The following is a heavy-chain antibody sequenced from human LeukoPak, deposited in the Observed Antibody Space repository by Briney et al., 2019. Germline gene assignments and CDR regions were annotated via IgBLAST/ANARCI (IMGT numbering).Heavy chain of an antibody. CDR1: GFTFSNYW. Sequence: GGSLRLSCAASGFTFSNYWMSWVRQAPGKGLEWVANIKQDGSEKYYVDSVKGRFTISRDNAKNSLYLQMNSLRAEDTAVYYCAREAVAATFFDYWGQGTLVTVSS. CDR3: AREAVAATFFDY. V-gene: IGHV3-7*01. D-gene: IGHD6-19*01. J-gene: IGHJ4*02. CDR2: IKQDGSEK.